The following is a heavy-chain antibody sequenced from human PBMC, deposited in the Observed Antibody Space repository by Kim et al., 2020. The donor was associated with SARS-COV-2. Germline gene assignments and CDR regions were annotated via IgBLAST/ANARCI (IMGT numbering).Heavy chain of an antibody. D-gene: IGHD7-27*01. Sequence: GGSLRLSCAASGFTFSNYGMHWVRQAPGKGLEWVALTSYDGSPGYYADSVKGRFTISRDNSKSTLYLQMNSLKIDDSAVYFCAKSPHLLGETIWADAFDIWGQGTMVTVSS. CDR1: GFTFSNYG. CDR3: AKSPHLLGETIWADAFDI. V-gene: IGHV3-30*18. CDR2: TSYDGSPG. J-gene: IGHJ3*02.